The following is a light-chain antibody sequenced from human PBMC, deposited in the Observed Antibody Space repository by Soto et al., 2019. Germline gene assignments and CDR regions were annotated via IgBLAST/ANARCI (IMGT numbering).Light chain of an antibody. Sequence: DIQMTQSPSSLSASVGDRVTITCQASQDISNYLNWYQQKPGKAPKLLIYDASNLETGVPSRFSGSGSGTDFTLKISTVEAEDVGVYYCLQTLQTSMYTFGQGTRLEIK. CDR3: LQTLQTSMYT. CDR2: DAS. J-gene: IGKJ2*01. CDR1: QDISNY. V-gene: IGKV1-33*01.